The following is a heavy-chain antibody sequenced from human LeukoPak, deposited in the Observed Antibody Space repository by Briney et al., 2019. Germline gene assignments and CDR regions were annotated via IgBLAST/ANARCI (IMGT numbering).Heavy chain of an antibody. D-gene: IGHD3-10*01. CDR2: ISGSGGST. CDR3: AKDLRPDYYGSGSYRFDY. V-gene: IGHV3-23*01. J-gene: IGHJ4*02. CDR1: GFTFSSYA. Sequence: GGSLRLSCAASGFTFSSYAMSWVRQAPGKGLEWVSFISGSGGSTYYADSVKGRFTISRDNSKNTLYLQTNSLRVEDTAVYYCAKDLRPDYYGSGSYRFDYWGQGTLVTVSS.